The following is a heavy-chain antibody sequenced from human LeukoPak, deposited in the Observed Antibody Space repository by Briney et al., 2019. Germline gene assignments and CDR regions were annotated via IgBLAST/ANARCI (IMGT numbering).Heavy chain of an antibody. Sequence: GASVKVSCKASGYTFTGYYMHWVRQAPGQGLEWMGWINPNSGGANYALKFQGRVTMTRDTSITTAYMELSSLISDDTAVYYCARDSCSLSSCPFFGYWGQGILVTVSS. CDR1: GYTFTGYY. CDR3: ARDSCSLSSCPFFGY. V-gene: IGHV1-2*02. D-gene: IGHD2-2*01. J-gene: IGHJ4*02. CDR2: INPNSGGA.